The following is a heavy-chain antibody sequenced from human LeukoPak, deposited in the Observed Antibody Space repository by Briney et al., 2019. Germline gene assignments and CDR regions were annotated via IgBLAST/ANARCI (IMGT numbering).Heavy chain of an antibody. CDR2: MSPNSDNT. D-gene: IGHD4-23*01. V-gene: IGHV1-8*01. J-gene: IGHJ5*02. Sequence: GASVKVSCKASGYTFTSYDINWVRQATGQGLEWMGWMSPNSDNTGYAQKFQGRVTFTRDTSISTAYMELRSLTSEDTAVYYCARDYGGSSGWFDPWGQATLVTVSS. CDR3: ARDYGGSSGWFDP. CDR1: GYTFTSYD.